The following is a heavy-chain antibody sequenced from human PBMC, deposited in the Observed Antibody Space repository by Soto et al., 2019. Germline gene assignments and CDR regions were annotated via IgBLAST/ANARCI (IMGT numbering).Heavy chain of an antibody. CDR1: GGSISGYY. V-gene: IGHV4-59*01. Sequence: SETLSLTCTVSGGSISGYYWSWIRQPPGKGLEWIGYIYYSGSTNYNPSLKSRVTISVDTSKNQFSLKLSSVTAADTAVYYCARDLYYYDSSCHYRYFDYWGQGTLVTVSS. CDR3: ARDLYYYDSSCHYRYFDY. CDR2: IYYSGST. J-gene: IGHJ4*02. D-gene: IGHD3-22*01.